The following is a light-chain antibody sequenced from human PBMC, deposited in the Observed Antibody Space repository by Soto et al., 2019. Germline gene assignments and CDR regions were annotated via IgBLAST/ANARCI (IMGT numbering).Light chain of an antibody. CDR2: AAS. J-gene: IGKJ1*01. Sequence: EILLTQSPSTLSLSPGEGVTLSCRASQSVTVNSLAWYQQKPGQAPRLLIYAASSLQSGVPSRFSGSRSGPDFTLTISSLQPEDFATYYCQQSYSSPPTFGQGTKVDIK. CDR1: QSVTVNS. V-gene: IGKV3-20*01. CDR3: QQSYSSPPT.